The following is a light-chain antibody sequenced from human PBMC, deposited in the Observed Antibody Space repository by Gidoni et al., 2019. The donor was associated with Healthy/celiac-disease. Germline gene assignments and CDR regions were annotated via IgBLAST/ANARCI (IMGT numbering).Light chain of an antibody. CDR3: SSYTSSSTLV. Sequence: QSALPQPASVSGSPGQSITISCTGTSSDDGGYNYVSWYQQHPGKAPKLMIYEVSNRPSGVSNRFSGSKSGNTASLTISGLQAEDEADYYCSSYTSSSTLVFGTGTKVTVL. V-gene: IGLV2-14*01. J-gene: IGLJ1*01. CDR1: SSDDGGYNY. CDR2: EVS.